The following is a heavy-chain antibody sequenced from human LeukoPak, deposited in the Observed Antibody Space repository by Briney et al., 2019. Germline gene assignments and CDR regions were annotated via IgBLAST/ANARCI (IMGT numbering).Heavy chain of an antibody. CDR1: GYTFTSYG. Sequence: ASVKVSCKASGYTFTSYGISWVRQAPGQGLEWMGWISAYNGNTNYAQQLQGRVTMTTDTSTSTAYMELRSLRSDDTAVYYCARDGLYNWNYVFDPWGQGTLVTVSS. CDR3: ARDGLYNWNYVFDP. V-gene: IGHV1-18*01. D-gene: IGHD1-7*01. CDR2: ISAYNGNT. J-gene: IGHJ5*02.